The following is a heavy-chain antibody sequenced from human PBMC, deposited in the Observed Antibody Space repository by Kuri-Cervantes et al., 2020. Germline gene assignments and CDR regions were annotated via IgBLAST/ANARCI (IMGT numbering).Heavy chain of an antibody. CDR3: ARVRWELLDRDGTGPYYFDY. Sequence: ASVKVSCKASGYTFTGYYMHWVRQAPGQGLEWMGWINPNSGGTNYAQKFQGRVTMTRDTSISTAYMELSSLRSEDTAVYYCARVRWELLDRDGTGPYYFDYWGQGTLVTVSS. D-gene: IGHD1-26*01. CDR1: GYTFTGYY. V-gene: IGHV1-2*02. J-gene: IGHJ4*02. CDR2: INPNSGGT.